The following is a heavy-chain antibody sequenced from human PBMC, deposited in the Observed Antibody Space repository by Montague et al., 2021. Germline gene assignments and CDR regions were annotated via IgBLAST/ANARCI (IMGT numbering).Heavy chain of an antibody. D-gene: IGHD3-10*01. J-gene: IGHJ4*02. CDR1: GGSLSEYY. V-gene: IGHV4-34*01. Sequence: SETLSLTCGVYGGSLSEYYWTWIRQSPEKELEWIGEVRHIGSTNYNPSLKSRVTMSVDKSKNQFSLKLRSVTAADTAVYYCASDRGPFDYWGQGTVVTASS. CDR3: ASDRGPFDY. CDR2: VRHIGST.